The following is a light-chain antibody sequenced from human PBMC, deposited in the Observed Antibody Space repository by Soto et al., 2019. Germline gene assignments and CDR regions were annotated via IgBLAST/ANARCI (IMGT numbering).Light chain of an antibody. V-gene: IGKV3-20*01. CDR3: QQYGSSGT. J-gene: IGKJ1*01. CDR2: GAS. Sequence: EIVMTQSPATLSVSPWERATLSCRASQSVSSNLAWYQQKPGQAPRLLIWGASNRATGIPDRFSGSGSGTDFTLTISRLEPEDFAVYYCQQYGSSGTFGQGTKVDIK. CDR1: QSVSSN.